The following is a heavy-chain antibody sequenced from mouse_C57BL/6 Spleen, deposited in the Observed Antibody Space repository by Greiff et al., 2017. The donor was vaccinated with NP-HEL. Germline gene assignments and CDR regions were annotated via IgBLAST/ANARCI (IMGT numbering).Heavy chain of an antibody. CDR1: GYTFIDYY. J-gene: IGHJ2*01. V-gene: IGHV1-26*01. CDR2: INPNNGGT. Sequence: EVQLQQSGPELVKPGASVKISCKASGYTFIDYYMNWVKQSHGKSLEWIGDINPNNGGTSYNQKFKGKATLTVDKSSSTAYMELRSLTSEDSAVYYCAREEDYFDYWGQGTTLTVSS. CDR3: AREEDYFDY.